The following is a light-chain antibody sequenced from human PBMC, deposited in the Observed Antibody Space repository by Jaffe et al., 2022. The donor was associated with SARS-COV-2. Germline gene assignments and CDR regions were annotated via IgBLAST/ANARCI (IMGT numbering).Light chain of an antibody. CDR3: SSSAGSNNLV. CDR1: SSDVGGYDY. CDR2: EVD. Sequence: QSALTQPPSASGSPGQSVTISCTGTSSDVGGYDYVSWYQQHPGKAPKLVIYEVDRRPSGVPDRFSGSKSGNTASLTVSGLQAEDEADYYCSSSAGSNNLVFGGGTKLTVL. V-gene: IGLV2-8*01. J-gene: IGLJ3*02.